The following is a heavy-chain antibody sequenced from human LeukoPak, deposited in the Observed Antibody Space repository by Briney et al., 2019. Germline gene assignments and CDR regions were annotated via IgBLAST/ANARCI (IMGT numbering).Heavy chain of an antibody. Sequence: PGRSLRLSCAASGFTFSSYGMHWVGQAPGKGLEWVAVISYDGSNKYYADSVKGRFTISRDNSKNTLYLQMNSLRAEDTAVYYCAKDQRVRRRLDAFDIWGQGTMVTVSS. CDR3: AKDQRVRRRLDAFDI. CDR2: ISYDGSNK. D-gene: IGHD2-21*01. CDR1: GFTFSSYG. V-gene: IGHV3-30*18. J-gene: IGHJ3*02.